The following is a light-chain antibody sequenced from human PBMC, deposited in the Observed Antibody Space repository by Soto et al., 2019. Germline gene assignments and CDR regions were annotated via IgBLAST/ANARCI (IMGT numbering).Light chain of an antibody. CDR2: EVT. CDR1: SSDVGAYKS. J-gene: IGLJ2*01. CDR3: SSYAGSNNLVL. Sequence: QSALTQPPSASGSPGQSVTISCTGTSSDVGAYKSVSWYQQHPGKAPILIIYEVTKRPSGVPDRFSGSKSGNTASLTVSGLQAEDEADYYCSSYAGSNNLVLFGGGTKLTVL. V-gene: IGLV2-8*01.